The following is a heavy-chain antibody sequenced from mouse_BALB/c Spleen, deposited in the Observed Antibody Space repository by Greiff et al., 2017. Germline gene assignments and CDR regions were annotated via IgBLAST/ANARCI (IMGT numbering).Heavy chain of an antibody. V-gene: IGHV1-15*01. CDR3: TRSGFAY. Sequence: VKLMESGPELVKPGASVKISCKTSGYTFTEYTMHWVKQTPVHGLEWIGAIDPETGGTAYNQKFKGKATLTADKSSSTAYMELRSLTSEDSAVYYCTRSGFAYWGQGTLVTVSA. CDR1: GYTFTEYT. J-gene: IGHJ3*01. CDR2: IDPETGGT.